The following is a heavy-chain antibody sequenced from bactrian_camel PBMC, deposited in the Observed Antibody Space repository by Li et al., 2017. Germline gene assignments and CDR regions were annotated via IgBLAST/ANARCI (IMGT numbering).Heavy chain of an antibody. Sequence: QLVESGGGSVQAGGSLRLSCTAPGITADKCGMEWYRQSEGRQHEWVTSIGADGRTTYANSVKGRFTVSIDSAKDTVYLQMNNMRPEDTAKYSCKTAGGAWECYDFAPWDQDQGTQVTVS. V-gene: IGHV3S53*01. J-gene: IGHJ4*01. CDR2: IGADGRT. CDR1: GITADKCG. D-gene: IGHD3*01.